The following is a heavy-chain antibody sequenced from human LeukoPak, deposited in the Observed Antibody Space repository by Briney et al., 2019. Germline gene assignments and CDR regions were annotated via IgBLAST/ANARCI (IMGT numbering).Heavy chain of an antibody. J-gene: IGHJ4*02. CDR3: ARVGDWNDLVY. Sequence: SETLSLTCTVSGGXMSSYYCSWIRQSPGKGLEWIGYIYYNGRTTNYNPSLKSRVTMSVDTSKNQFSLKLSSVTAADTAVYYCARVGDWNDLVYWGQGILVSVSS. V-gene: IGHV4-59*01. CDR2: IYYNGRTT. CDR1: GGXMSSYY. D-gene: IGHD1-1*01.